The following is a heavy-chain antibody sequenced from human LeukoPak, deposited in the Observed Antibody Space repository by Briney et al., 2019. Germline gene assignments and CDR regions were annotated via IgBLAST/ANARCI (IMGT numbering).Heavy chain of an antibody. CDR2: IYHSGST. J-gene: IGHJ5*02. D-gene: IGHD2-15*01. Sequence: SETPSLTCAVSGYSISSGYYWGWIRQPPGKGLEWIGSIYHSGSTYYNPSLKSRVTISVDTSKNQFSLKLSSVTAADTAVYYCARRGSGLVVAATPWFDPWGQGTLVTVSS. V-gene: IGHV4-38-2*01. CDR1: GYSISSGYY. CDR3: ARRGSGLVVAATPWFDP.